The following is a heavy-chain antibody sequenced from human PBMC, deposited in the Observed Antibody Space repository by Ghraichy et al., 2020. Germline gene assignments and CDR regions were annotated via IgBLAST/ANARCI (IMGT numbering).Heavy chain of an antibody. CDR2: IYYSGTT. V-gene: IGHV4-39*01. CDR1: SGSIVSGSWY. CDR3: AKHGSVGDIVVVPAAPYFDS. Sequence: SETLSLTCTVSSGSIVSGSWYWDWIRQPPGKGLEWIGSIYYSGTTYYNPSLRSRVTISVDTSKNQFSLRLNSVTAPDTAVYYCAKHGSVGDIVVVPAAPYFDSWGQGTLVTVSS. D-gene: IGHD2-2*01. J-gene: IGHJ4*02.